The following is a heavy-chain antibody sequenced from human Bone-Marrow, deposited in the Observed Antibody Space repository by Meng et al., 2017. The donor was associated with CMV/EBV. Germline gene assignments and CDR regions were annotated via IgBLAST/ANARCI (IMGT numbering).Heavy chain of an antibody. J-gene: IGHJ4*02. CDR3: ARVDYYDSSAFDY. D-gene: IGHD3-22*01. V-gene: IGHV3-48*04. Sequence: GESLKISCTASGFTFSSYTMNWVRQPPGKGLEWVSYISSSGRAVHYADSLRGRFTVSRDNAKNSLYLQMNSLRAEDTALYYCARVDYYDSSAFDYWGQGTLDTVTS. CDR1: GFTFSSYT. CDR2: ISSSGRAV.